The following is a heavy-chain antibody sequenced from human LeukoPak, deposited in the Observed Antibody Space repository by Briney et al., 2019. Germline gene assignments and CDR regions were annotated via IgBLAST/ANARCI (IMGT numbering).Heavy chain of an antibody. CDR2: IRSKAYGGTT. D-gene: IGHD3-22*01. CDR1: GFTFGDYA. CDR3: TRDRASSGXYXXXSH. J-gene: IGHJ1*01. V-gene: IGHV3-49*04. Sequence: SGGSLRLSCTASGFTFGDYAMSWVRQAPGKGLEWVGFIRSKAYGGTTEYAASVKGRFTISRDDSKSIAYLQMNSLKTEDTAVYYCTRDRASSGXYXXXSHWGQGXLVTVSS.